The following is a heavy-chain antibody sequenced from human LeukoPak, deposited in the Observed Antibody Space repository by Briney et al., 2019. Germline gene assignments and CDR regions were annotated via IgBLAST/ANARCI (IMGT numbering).Heavy chain of an antibody. D-gene: IGHD3-22*01. V-gene: IGHV3-64*04. Sequence: PGGSVILSCAASVFTFISYSIYRVRHAPWKGLEYLSDINSNGDSTYYADSVKGRFTIFRDNAKNSLSLQMNSLRAEDTAVYYCVRDRAMVVVLTEYYFDYWGQGTLVTVSS. CDR1: VFTFISYS. CDR3: VRDRAMVVVLTEYYFDY. J-gene: IGHJ4*02. CDR2: INSNGDST.